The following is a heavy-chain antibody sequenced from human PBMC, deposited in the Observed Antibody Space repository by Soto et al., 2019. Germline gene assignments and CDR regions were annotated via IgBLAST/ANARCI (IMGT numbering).Heavy chain of an antibody. CDR3: AREGVVGARTFDY. CDR2: ISYDGSNK. J-gene: IGHJ4*02. V-gene: IGHV3-30-3*01. CDR1: GFTFSSYA. Sequence: QVQLVESGGGVVQPGRSLRLSCAASGFTFSSYAMHWVRQAPGKGLQWVAVISYDGSNKYYADSVKGRFTISRDNSKHTLYLQMDSLRAEDTAVYYCAREGVVGARTFDYWGQGTLVTVSS. D-gene: IGHD1-26*01.